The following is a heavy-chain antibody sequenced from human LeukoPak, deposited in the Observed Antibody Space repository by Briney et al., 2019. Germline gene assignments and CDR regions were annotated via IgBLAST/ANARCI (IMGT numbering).Heavy chain of an antibody. D-gene: IGHD2-21*02. V-gene: IGHV3-7*03. CDR1: GFTFSNYW. Sequence: GGSLRLSCAASGFTFSNYWMGWVRQAPGKGLEWVANIKQDGSEKRYVDPVKGRFTISRDNSKNSLFLQMHSLRADDTAVYYCARGRRDCSGDCYVAFDIWGQGTMVTVSS. CDR2: IKQDGSEK. CDR3: ARGRRDCSGDCYVAFDI. J-gene: IGHJ3*02.